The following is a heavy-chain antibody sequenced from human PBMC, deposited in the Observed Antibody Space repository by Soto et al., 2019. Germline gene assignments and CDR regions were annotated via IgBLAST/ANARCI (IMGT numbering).Heavy chain of an antibody. CDR3: ARDPDYGDSGDAFDI. V-gene: IGHV3-21*01. J-gene: IGHJ3*02. Sequence: GGSLRLSCAASGFTFSSYSMNWVRQAPGKGLEWVSSISSSSSYIYYADSVKGRFTISRDNAKNSLYLQMNGLRAEDTAVYYCARDPDYGDSGDAFDIWGQGTMVTVSS. D-gene: IGHD4-17*01. CDR2: ISSSSSYI. CDR1: GFTFSSYS.